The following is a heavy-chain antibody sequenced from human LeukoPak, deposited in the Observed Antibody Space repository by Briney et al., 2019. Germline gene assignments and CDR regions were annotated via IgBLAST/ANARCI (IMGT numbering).Heavy chain of an antibody. J-gene: IGHJ4*02. D-gene: IGHD1-1*01. CDR1: GYTFTDYY. CDR2: VNPNSGT. V-gene: IGHV1-2*02. Sequence: GASVKVSCKASGYTFTDYYMHWVRRAPGQGLEWMGWVNPNSGTNYAQMFQGRVTMTRDTSISTAYMELTRLTSDDTAVYYCARNRWMDYWGQGTLVTVSS. CDR3: ARNRWMDY.